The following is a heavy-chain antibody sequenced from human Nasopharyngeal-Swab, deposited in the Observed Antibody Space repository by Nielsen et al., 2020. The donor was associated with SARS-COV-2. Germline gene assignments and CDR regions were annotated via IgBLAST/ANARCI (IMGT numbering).Heavy chain of an antibody. D-gene: IGHD6-6*01. J-gene: IGHJ6*03. CDR3: AREFSSSYYYYYYMDV. CDR2: IYHSGST. V-gene: IGHV4-38-2*02. Sequence: SELLSLTCDAPGYSISSGYYWGWTRQPPGMGLDWIGSIYHSGSTYYNLSLKSRVTISVDTSKNQFSLKLSSVTAADTAVYYCAREFSSSYYYYYYMDVWGKGTTVTVSS. CDR1: GYSISSGYY.